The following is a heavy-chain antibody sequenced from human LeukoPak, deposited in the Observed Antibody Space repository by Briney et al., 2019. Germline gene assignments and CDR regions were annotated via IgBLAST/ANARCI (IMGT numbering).Heavy chain of an antibody. CDR2: IYYSGST. CDR1: GGSVSSYY. D-gene: IGHD1-7*01. J-gene: IGHJ6*02. CDR3: ARDNWNYGSSMDV. Sequence: SETLSLTCTVSGGSVSSYYWSWIRQPPGKGLEWIGHIYYSGSTNYNPSLKSRVTISVDTSKNQLSLKLSSVTAADTAVYHCARDNWNYGSSMDVWGQGTTVTVSS. V-gene: IGHV4-59*02.